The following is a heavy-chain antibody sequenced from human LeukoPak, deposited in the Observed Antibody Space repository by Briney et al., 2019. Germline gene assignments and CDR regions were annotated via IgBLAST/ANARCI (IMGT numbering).Heavy chain of an antibody. CDR1: GYTFTGYY. D-gene: IGHD6-13*01. Sequence: ASVKVSCKASGYTFTGYYMHWVRQAPGQGLEWMGWINPNSGGTNYAQKFQGRVTMTRDTSISTAYMELSSLRSEDTAVYYCAAVSGISSSDSFDIWGQGTMVTVSS. CDR3: AAVSGISSSDSFDI. J-gene: IGHJ3*02. V-gene: IGHV1-2*02. CDR2: INPNSGGT.